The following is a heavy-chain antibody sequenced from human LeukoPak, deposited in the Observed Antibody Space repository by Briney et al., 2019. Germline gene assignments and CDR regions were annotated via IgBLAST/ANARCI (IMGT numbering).Heavy chain of an antibody. CDR1: GFTVSSDY. J-gene: IGHJ5*02. CDR3: ARNWFDP. Sequence: GGSLRLSCAASGFTVSSDYMSWVRQAPRKGLEWVAVIYSGGSTYYADSVKGRFNISRDKSKNTVYLQVNSLRFEDAAMYYCARNWFDPWGQGTLVTVSS. CDR2: IYSGGST. V-gene: IGHV3-53*05.